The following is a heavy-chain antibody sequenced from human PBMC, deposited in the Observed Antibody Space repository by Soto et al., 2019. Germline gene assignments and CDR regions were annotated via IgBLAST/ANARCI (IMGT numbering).Heavy chain of an antibody. V-gene: IGHV3-21*02. D-gene: IGHD4-17*01. CDR1: GFTFTSYN. Sequence: EVQLVESGGGLVKPGGSLRLSCTASGFTFTSYNMNWVRQAPGKGLEWVSYISTWSSYSFYADSVKGRFTISRDNSENSLYLQLDSLRDEDTAVYYCARASHDYGAHDYWAQGALVTVSS. CDR3: ARASHDYGAHDY. J-gene: IGHJ4*02. CDR2: ISTWSSYS.